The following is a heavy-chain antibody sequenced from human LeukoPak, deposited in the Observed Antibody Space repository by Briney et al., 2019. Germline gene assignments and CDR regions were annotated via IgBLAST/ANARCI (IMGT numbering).Heavy chain of an antibody. CDR1: GGTFSSYA. Sequence: ASVKVSCKASGGTFSSYAISWVRQAPGEGPEWMGGIIPIFGTANYAQKFQGRVTITADESTSTAYMELCSLRSEDTAVYYCARDYDFWSGQSEKYGMDVWGQGTTVTVSS. J-gene: IGHJ6*02. CDR3: ARDYDFWSGQSEKYGMDV. D-gene: IGHD3-3*01. V-gene: IGHV1-69*13. CDR2: IIPIFGTA.